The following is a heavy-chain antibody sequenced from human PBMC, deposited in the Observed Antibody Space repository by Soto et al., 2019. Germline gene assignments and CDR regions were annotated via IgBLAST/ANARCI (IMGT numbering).Heavy chain of an antibody. CDR1: SGSISSSNW. CDR2: IYHSGST. J-gene: IGHJ6*03. D-gene: IGHD3-3*01. CDR3: ARGAGGLTLRFLEWLLYRGRYYYYYMDV. Sequence: PSETLSLTCAVSSGSISSSNWWSWVRQPPGKGLEWIGEIYHSGSTNYNPSLKSRVTISVDKSKNQFSLKLSSVTAADTAVYYCARGAGGLTLRFLEWLLYRGRYYYYYMDVWGKGTTVTVSS. V-gene: IGHV4-4*02.